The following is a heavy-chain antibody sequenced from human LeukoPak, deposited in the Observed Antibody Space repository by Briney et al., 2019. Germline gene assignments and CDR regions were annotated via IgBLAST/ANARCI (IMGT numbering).Heavy chain of an antibody. V-gene: IGHV4-38-2*01. J-gene: IGHJ4*02. CDR1: GYSINSGYY. Sequence: SETLSLTCAVSGYSINSGYYWGWIRQPPGKGLEWIGSIYHSGSTYYNPSLKSRVMISVDTSKNQFSLKLSSVTAADTAVYYCARHWTDYGAPYYFDYWGQGTLVTVSS. D-gene: IGHD4-17*01. CDR3: ARHWTDYGAPYYFDY. CDR2: IYHSGST.